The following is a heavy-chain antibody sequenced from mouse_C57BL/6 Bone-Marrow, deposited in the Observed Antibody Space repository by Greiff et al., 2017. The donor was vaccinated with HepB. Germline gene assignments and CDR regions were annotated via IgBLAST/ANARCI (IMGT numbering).Heavy chain of an antibody. D-gene: IGHD1-1*01. Sequence: EVQLVESGPGLVKPSQSLSLTCSVTGYSITSGYYWNWIRQFPGNKLEWMGYISYDGSNNYNPSLKNRISITRDTSKNQFFLKLNSVTTEDTATYYCARGGRYYAMDYWGQGTSVTVSS. CDR1: GYSITSGYY. V-gene: IGHV3-6*01. CDR3: ARGGRYYAMDY. CDR2: ISYDGSN. J-gene: IGHJ4*01.